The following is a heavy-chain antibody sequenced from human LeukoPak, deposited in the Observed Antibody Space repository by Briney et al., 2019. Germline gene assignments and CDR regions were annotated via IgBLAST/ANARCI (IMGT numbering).Heavy chain of an antibody. J-gene: IGHJ4*02. CDR1: GYTFTSYY. D-gene: IGHD5-18*01. CDR3: ARDHGYSYGDY. CDR2: INPSGGST. Sequence: ASVKVSCKASGYTFTSYYMHWVRQAPGQGLEWMGIINPSGGSTSYAQKFQGRVTMPRDTSPSTVYMELSSLRSGDTAVYYCARDHGYSYGDYWGQGTLVTVSS. V-gene: IGHV1-46*01.